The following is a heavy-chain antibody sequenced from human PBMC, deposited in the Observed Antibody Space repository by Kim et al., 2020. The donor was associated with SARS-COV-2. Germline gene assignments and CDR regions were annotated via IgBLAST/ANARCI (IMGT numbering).Heavy chain of an antibody. CDR3: AIETGI. Sequence: GGSLRLSCAASGFTFDDYAMHWVRQAPGKGLEWVSGISWNSGSIGYADSVKGRFTISRDNAKNSLYLQMNSLRAEDTALYYCAIETGIWGQGTMVTVSS. CDR2: ISWNSGSI. J-gene: IGHJ3*02. D-gene: IGHD7-27*01. CDR1: GFTFDDYA. V-gene: IGHV3-9*01.